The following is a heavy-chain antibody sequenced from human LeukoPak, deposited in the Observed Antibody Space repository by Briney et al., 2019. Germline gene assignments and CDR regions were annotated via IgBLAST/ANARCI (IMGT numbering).Heavy chain of an antibody. J-gene: IGHJ3*02. CDR3: AKDMSCLVTAAGDDAFDI. V-gene: IGHV3-9*01. CDR1: GLTFDDYA. Sequence: GGSLRLSCAASGLTFDDYAMHWVRQAPGKGLEWVSGISWNSGSIGYADSVKGRFTISRDNAKNSLYLQMNSLRAEDTALYYCAKDMSCLVTAAGDDAFDIWGQGTMVTVSS. CDR2: ISWNSGSI. D-gene: IGHD6-13*01.